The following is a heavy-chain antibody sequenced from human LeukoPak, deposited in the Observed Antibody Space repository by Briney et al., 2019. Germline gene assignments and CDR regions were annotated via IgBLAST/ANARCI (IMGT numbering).Heavy chain of an antibody. CDR3: ASGAAAGETLFDY. Sequence: PSETLSLTCTVSGGSNSSSSYYWGWIRQPPGKGLEWIGSIYYSGSTYYNPSLKSRVTISVDTSKNQFSLKLSSVTAADTAVYYCASGAAAGETLFDYWGQGTLVTVSS. D-gene: IGHD6-13*01. CDR2: IYYSGST. CDR1: GGSNSSSSYY. J-gene: IGHJ4*02. V-gene: IGHV4-39*01.